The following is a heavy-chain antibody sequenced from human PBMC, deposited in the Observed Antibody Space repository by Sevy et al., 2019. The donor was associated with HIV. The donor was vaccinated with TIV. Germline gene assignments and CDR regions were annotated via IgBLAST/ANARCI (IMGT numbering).Heavy chain of an antibody. J-gene: IGHJ3*02. CDR1: GGTFSSYA. Sequence: ASVKVSCKASGGTFSSYAISWVRQAPGQGLEWMGGIIPIFGTANYAQKFQGRVTITADESTSTAYMELSSLRSEDTAVYYCARDRNSTIGQGAFDIWGQGTMVTVSS. V-gene: IGHV1-69*13. D-gene: IGHD2-2*01. CDR3: ARDRNSTIGQGAFDI. CDR2: IIPIFGTA.